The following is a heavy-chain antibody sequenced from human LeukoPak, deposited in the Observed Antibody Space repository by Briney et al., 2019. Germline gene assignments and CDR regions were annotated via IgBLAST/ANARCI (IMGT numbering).Heavy chain of an antibody. CDR2: IRYDGNKK. CDR1: GFIFSTYS. J-gene: IGHJ4*02. D-gene: IGHD3-22*01. CDR3: ARNAHSFDSSGYYFHF. Sequence: PGGSLRLSCAASGFIFSTYSMNWVRQAPGKGLEWVAFIRYDGNKKYYIDSVKGRFTTSRDNSMNTVSLQMGSLRPEDTAVYYCARNAHSFDSSGYYFHFWGQGTLVTVSS. V-gene: IGHV3-30*02.